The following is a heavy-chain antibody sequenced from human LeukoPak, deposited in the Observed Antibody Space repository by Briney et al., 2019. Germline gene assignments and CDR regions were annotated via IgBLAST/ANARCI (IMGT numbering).Heavy chain of an antibody. CDR3: VVDLSGSADY. D-gene: IGHD3-10*01. V-gene: IGHV3-74*01. Sequence: PGGSLRLSCAASGFSFSNYRFHWVRQAPGEGLVWVSRTNEHGTIINYADSVKGRFTISRDNAKNTLYLQMNSLRTEDSALYYCVVDLSGSADYWGQGTLVTVSS. CDR2: TNEHGTII. CDR1: GFSFSNYR. J-gene: IGHJ4*02.